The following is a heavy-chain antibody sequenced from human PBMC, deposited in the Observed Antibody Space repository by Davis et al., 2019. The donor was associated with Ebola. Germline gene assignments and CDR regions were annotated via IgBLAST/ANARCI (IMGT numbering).Heavy chain of an antibody. V-gene: IGHV3-33*01. J-gene: IGHJ6*02. D-gene: IGHD2-2*01. CDR3: ARELSCSSTSCFYYYYYGMDV. CDR2: IWYDGSNK. CDR1: GFTFSSYG. Sequence: GESLKISCAASGFTFSSYGMHWVRQAPGKGLEWVAVIWYDGSNKYYADSVKGRFTISRDNSKNTLYLQMNSLRAEDTAVYYCARELSCSSTSCFYYYYYGMDVWGQGTTVTVSS.